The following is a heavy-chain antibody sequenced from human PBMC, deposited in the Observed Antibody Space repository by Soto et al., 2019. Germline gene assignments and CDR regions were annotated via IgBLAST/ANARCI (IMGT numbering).Heavy chain of an antibody. V-gene: IGHV4-61*01. CDR1: GDSVTSTSYY. Sequence: SETLALTCTVSGDSVTSTSYYWSWVRQSPGKGLEWIGYSYYNGDTNYNPSLKSRVTISVDTSKNQFSLKLTSVTAADTGVYYCAREGGVLRLSNWFDSWGQGIQVTVSS. D-gene: IGHD3-3*01. CDR3: AREGGVLRLSNWFDS. CDR2: SYYNGDT. J-gene: IGHJ5*01.